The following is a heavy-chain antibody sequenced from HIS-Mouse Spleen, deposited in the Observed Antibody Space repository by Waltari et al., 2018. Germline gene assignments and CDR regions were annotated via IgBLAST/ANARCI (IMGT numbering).Heavy chain of an antibody. Sequence: EVQLVESGGGMVKPGGSLRLSCSASGFTFSSYSMHWVRQAPGKGLEWVSSISSSSSYIYYADSVKGRFTISRDNAKNSLYLQMNSLRAEDTAVYYCASALGIVNWFDPWGQGTLVTVSS. J-gene: IGHJ5*02. CDR2: ISSSSSYI. D-gene: IGHD7-27*01. CDR3: ASALGIVNWFDP. V-gene: IGHV3-21*01. CDR1: GFTFSSYS.